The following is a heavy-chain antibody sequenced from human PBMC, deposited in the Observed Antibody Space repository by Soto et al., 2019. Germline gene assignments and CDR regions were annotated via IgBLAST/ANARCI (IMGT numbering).Heavy chain of an antibody. CDR2: TRNKGNSYTT. CDR1: GFTFSDHH. Sequence: EVQLVESGGALVQPGASLRLSCAASGFTFSDHHMDWVRQAPGKGLEWVGRTRNKGNSYTTEYAATVKGRFSISRDESNNLMYLQTNRSNSGDPAVDYCAVVGANRAYWGHCTLVTVSS. D-gene: IGHD1-26*01. CDR3: AVVGANRAY. J-gene: IGHJ1*01. V-gene: IGHV3-72*01.